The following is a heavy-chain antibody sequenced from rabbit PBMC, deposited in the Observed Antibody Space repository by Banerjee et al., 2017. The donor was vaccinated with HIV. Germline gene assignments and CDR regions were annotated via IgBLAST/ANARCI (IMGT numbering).Heavy chain of an antibody. CDR2: IDAGGSA. CDR3: ARRDSSTGWSLGL. Sequence: QEQLVESGGGLVQPEGSLTLTCTASGFSFSSDYMCWVRQAPGKGLEWIGCIDAGGSAYYASWVNGRFTISKTSSTVDLQMTSLTAADTATYFCARRDSSTGWSLGLWGQGTLVTVS. CDR1: GFSFSSDY. J-gene: IGHJ6*01. V-gene: IGHV1S36*01. D-gene: IGHD1-1*01.